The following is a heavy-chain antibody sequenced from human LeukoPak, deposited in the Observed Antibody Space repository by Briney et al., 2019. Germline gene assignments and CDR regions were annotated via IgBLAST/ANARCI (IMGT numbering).Heavy chain of an antibody. CDR2: ISGSGTST. D-gene: IGHD4-17*01. Sequence: PGGSLRLSCAASGFTFSSYAMSWVRQAPGKGLEWVSAISGSGTSTYYADSVKGRFTISRDNSKNTPYLQVNSLRAEDTALYYCAKEGTTVTSFGGWFDPWGHGTLVTVSS. CDR3: AKEGTTVTSFGGWFDP. V-gene: IGHV3-23*01. CDR1: GFTFSSYA. J-gene: IGHJ5*02.